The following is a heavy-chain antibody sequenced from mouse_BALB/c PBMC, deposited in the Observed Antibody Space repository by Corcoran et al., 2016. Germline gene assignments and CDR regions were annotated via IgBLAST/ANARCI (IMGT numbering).Heavy chain of an antibody. CDR3: ARDGKTHWYLDV. CDR2: ISCYNGAT. Sequence: LVKTGASVKISCKASGYSFTGYYIHWVKQSPGKSLEWIGYISCYNGATSYNQKFKVKATFTVDTSSSTAYMQFNSRTSEDSAFYYCARDGKTHWYLDVWGAGTTVTVSS. CDR1: GYSFTGYY. V-gene: IGHV1S34*01. D-gene: IGHD2-1*01. J-gene: IGHJ1*01.